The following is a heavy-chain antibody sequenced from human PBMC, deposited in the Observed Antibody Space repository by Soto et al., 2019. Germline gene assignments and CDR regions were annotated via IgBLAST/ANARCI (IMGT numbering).Heavy chain of an antibody. CDR2: ISYDGSNK. J-gene: IGHJ3*02. D-gene: IGHD3-3*01. CDR1: GFTFSSYA. Sequence: QVQLVESGGGVVQPGRSLRLSCAASGFTFSSYAMHWVRQAPGKGLEWVAVISYDGSNKYYADSVKGRFTISRDNSKNTLYLQMNSLRAEDTAVYYCARDGSYDFWSGYSDAFDIWGQGTMVTVSS. V-gene: IGHV3-30-3*01. CDR3: ARDGSYDFWSGYSDAFDI.